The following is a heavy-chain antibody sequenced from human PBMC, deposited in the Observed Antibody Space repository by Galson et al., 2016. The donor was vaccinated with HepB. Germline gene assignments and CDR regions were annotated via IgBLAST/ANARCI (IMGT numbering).Heavy chain of an antibody. CDR1: GFSFSSYA. CDR2: ISYDGSRK. J-gene: IGHJ6*02. CDR3: ARVMYDLRDFYHYSRMDV. D-gene: IGHD3-3*01. V-gene: IGHV3-30*04. Sequence: SLRLSCAASGFSFSSYAVHWVRQAPGKGLEWVAVISYDGSRKDYADSVKGRFTISRDNSKSTLNLQMNGLRPEDSAVYYCARVMYDLRDFYHYSRMDVWGQGTTVTVSS.